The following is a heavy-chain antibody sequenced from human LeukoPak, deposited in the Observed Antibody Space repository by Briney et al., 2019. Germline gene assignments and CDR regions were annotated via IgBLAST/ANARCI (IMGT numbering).Heavy chain of an antibody. CDR2: IGGSNGIT. J-gene: IGHJ4*02. CDR3: ARNENSGWGYFDY. D-gene: IGHD5-12*01. V-gene: IGHV3-23*01. Sequence: GGSLRLSCAASRFTFNSYAMSWVRQAPGKGLEWVSVIGGSNGITFYVGSVKGRLTISRDNSKDTLYLQMNSLRAEDTAVYYCARNENSGWGYFDYWGQGTLVTVSS. CDR1: RFTFNSYA.